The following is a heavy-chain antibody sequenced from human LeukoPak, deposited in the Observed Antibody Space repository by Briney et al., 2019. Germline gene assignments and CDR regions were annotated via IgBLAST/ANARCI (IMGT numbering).Heavy chain of an antibody. CDR3: ARVGRVSIYPSYMDV. D-gene: IGHD6-6*01. V-gene: IGHV3-30*04. J-gene: IGHJ6*03. Sequence: GGSLRLSCEASGFTFSTFPMHWVRQTPDKGMEWVAVISDDGRDVYYADSVKGRFTISRDNSKNTLYLQMHSVSPEDTAVVYCARVGRVSIYPSYMDVWGKGTTVTVSS. CDR1: GFTFSTFP. CDR2: ISDDGRDV.